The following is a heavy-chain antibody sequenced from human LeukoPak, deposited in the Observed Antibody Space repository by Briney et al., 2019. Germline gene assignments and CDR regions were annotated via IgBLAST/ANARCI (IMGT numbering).Heavy chain of an antibody. J-gene: IGHJ6*03. CDR3: ARVRDGFGGYYYYYYMDV. V-gene: IGHV3-66*01. CDR1: GFTVSNNY. Sequence: PGRSLRLSCAASGFTVSNNYMSWVRQAPGKGLEWVSVIYSGGSIYYADSVKGRFTISRDNSKNTLYLQMNSLRAEDTAVYYCARVRDGFGGYYYYYYMDVWGKGTTVTISS. D-gene: IGHD3-10*01. CDR2: IYSGGSI.